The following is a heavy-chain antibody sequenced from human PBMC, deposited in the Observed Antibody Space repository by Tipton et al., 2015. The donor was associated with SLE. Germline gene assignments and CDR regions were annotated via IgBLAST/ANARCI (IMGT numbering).Heavy chain of an antibody. V-gene: IGHV4-61*01. CDR3: AREEDGAAQFDP. D-gene: IGHD3-10*01. J-gene: IGHJ5*02. CDR2: IYYSGST. Sequence: TLSLTCTVSGGSVSSGSYYWSWIRQPPGKGLEWIGYIYYSGSTNYNPFLKSRVTISVDTSKNQFSLKLSSVTAADTAVYYCAREEDGAAQFDPWGQGTLVTVSS. CDR1: GGSVSSGSYY.